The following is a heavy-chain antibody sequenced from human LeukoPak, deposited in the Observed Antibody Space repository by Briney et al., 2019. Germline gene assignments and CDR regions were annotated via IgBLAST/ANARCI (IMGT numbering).Heavy chain of an antibody. Sequence: GGSLRLSCAASAFTFSSYAMSWVRQAPGKGLEWVSAISGSGGSTYYADSVKGRFTISRDNSKNTLYLQMNSLRAEDTAVYYCAKDRGGNGGYFDYWGQGTLVTVSS. J-gene: IGHJ4*02. V-gene: IGHV3-23*01. CDR3: AKDRGGNGGYFDY. CDR1: AFTFSSYA. D-gene: IGHD2-15*01. CDR2: ISGSGGST.